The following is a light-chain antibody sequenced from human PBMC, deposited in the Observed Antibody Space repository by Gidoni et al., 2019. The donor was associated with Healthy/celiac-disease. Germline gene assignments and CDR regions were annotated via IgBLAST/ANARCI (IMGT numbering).Light chain of an antibody. Sequence: DIQMTQSPSSLSASVGDRVTITCPASQSSSSYLNWDQQKPGKAPKLLIYAASRLQSGVPSRFSGSRSGTEFTHTIRSLQPEEFATYYCQQSYSTPPMYTFGQGTKLEIK. CDR3: QQSYSTPPMYT. J-gene: IGKJ2*01. CDR2: AAS. V-gene: IGKV1-39*01. CDR1: QSSSSY.